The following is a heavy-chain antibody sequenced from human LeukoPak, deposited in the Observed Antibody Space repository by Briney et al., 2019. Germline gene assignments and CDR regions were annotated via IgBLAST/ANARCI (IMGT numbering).Heavy chain of an antibody. CDR2: FDPEDGET. CDR3: ARGLPGGSMDV. CDR1: GYTLTELS. D-gene: IGHD3-16*01. J-gene: IGHJ6*02. V-gene: IGHV1-24*01. Sequence: ASVKVSCKVSGYTLTELSMHWVRQAPGKGLEWMGGFDPEDGETIYAQKFQGRVTMTTDTSTSTAYMELRSLRSDDTAVCYCARGLPGGSMDVWGQGTTVTVSS.